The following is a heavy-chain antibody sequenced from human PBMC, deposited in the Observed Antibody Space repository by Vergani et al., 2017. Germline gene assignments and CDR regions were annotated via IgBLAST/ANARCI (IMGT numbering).Heavy chain of an antibody. V-gene: IGHV3-11*01. J-gene: IGHJ6*02. CDR2: ISSSGSTI. CDR1: GFTFSDYY. Sequence: QVQLVESGGGLVKPGGSLRLSCAASGFTFSDYYMSWIRQAPGKGLEWVSYISSSGSTIYYADSVKGRFTISRDNAKNSLYLQMNSLRAEDTAVYYCARAPGYSSSWFDHFYYYGMDVWGQGTTVTVSS. D-gene: IGHD6-13*01. CDR3: ARAPGYSSSWFDHFYYYGMDV.